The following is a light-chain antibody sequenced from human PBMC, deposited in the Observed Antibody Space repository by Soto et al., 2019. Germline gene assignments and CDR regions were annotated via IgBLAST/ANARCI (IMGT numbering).Light chain of an antibody. Sequence: QSVLTQPPSVSGAPGQRVTISCTGSSSNIGAGYDVHWYQQLPGTAPKLLIYGNSNRPSGVPDRFSGSKSGTSASLAITGLKAEDEADYYCQSYASSLLGVFGGGTKLTF. CDR3: QSYASSLLGV. J-gene: IGLJ2*01. CDR1: SSNIGAGYD. V-gene: IGLV1-40*01. CDR2: GNS.